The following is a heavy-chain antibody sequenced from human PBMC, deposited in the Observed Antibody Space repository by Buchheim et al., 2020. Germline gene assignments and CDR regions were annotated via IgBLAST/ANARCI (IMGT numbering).Heavy chain of an antibody. J-gene: IGHJ4*02. Sequence: QVQLVQSGAEVKKPGASVKVSCKASGYTFTSYPIHWVRQAPGQGLEWMGWINTGNGNTKYSQMFQDRVTFPRDTSATTAYMELSSLRSEDTALYYCAGVNYDTSGYFDNYFDYWGQGT. CDR2: INTGNGNT. D-gene: IGHD3-22*01. V-gene: IGHV1-3*04. CDR3: AGVNYDTSGYFDNYFDY. CDR1: GYTFTSYP.